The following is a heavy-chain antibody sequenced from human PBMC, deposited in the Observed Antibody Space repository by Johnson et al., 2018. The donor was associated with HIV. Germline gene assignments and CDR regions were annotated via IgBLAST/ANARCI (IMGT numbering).Heavy chain of an antibody. CDR2: ISSDGSNN. Sequence: QVQLVESGGGVVQPGRSLRLSCAASGFTFTTYAMPWVSQAPGKGLEWVAVISSDGSNNYSAASVQGRFTISRDNSKTQLYLQMNSRRAEDTAVYYCASSWGNAFDIWGQGTMVTVSS. CDR1: GFTFTTYA. J-gene: IGHJ3*02. D-gene: IGHD7-27*01. CDR3: ASSWGNAFDI. V-gene: IGHV3-30*04.